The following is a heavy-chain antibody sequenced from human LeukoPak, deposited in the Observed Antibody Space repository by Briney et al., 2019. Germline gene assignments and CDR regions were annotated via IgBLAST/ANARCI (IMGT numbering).Heavy chain of an antibody. V-gene: IGHV1-69*02. J-gene: IGHJ4*02. CDR3: ARGVKTYSSSSPRTLFDY. CDR2: IIPILGIA. CDR1: GGTFSSYT. Sequence: ASVKVSCKFSGGTFSSYTISWVRQPPGQGLEWMGRIIPILGIANYAQKFQGRVTITADKSTSTAYIELSSLRSEDTAVYYCARGVKTYSSSSPRTLFDYWGQGTLVTVSS. D-gene: IGHD6-6*01.